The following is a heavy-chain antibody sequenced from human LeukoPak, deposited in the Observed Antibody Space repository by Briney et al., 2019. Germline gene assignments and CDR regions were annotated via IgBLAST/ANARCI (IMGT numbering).Heavy chain of an antibody. Sequence: GGSLGLSCTVSGFTLSSYEMNWVRQAPGKGLEWVAYIDFSGSTIYHADSVKGRFTISRDNAKNSLYLQMNSLRAEDTAVYYCARGFGVAYYYYYMDVWGKGTTVTISS. CDR3: ARGFGVAYYYYYMDV. V-gene: IGHV3-48*03. D-gene: IGHD3-3*01. J-gene: IGHJ6*03. CDR1: GFTLSSYE. CDR2: IDFSGSTI.